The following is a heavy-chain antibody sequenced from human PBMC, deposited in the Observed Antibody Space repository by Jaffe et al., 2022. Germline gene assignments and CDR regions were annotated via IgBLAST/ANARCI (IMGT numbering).Heavy chain of an antibody. D-gene: IGHD1-26*01. CDR2: ISSSGSTI. CDR3: ARVLVGGSYTDAFDI. V-gene: IGHV3-48*03. CDR1: GFTFSSYE. Sequence: EVQLVESGGGLVQPGGSLRLSCAASGFTFSSYEMNWVRQAPGKGLEWVSYISSSGSTIYYADSVKGRFTISRDNAKNSLYLQMNSLRAEDTAVYYCARVLVGGSYTDAFDIWGQGTMVTVSS. J-gene: IGHJ3*02.